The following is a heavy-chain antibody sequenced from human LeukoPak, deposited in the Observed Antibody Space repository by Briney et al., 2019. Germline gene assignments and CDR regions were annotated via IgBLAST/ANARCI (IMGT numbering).Heavy chain of an antibody. V-gene: IGHV4-30-4*01. J-gene: IGHJ4*02. CDR1: GGSISSGDYY. CDR3: ARGPYSSGWYEGPDY. D-gene: IGHD6-19*01. CDR2: IYYSGST. Sequence: PSQTLSLTCTVSGGSISSGDYYWSWIRQPPGKGLEWTGYIYYSGSTYYNPSLKRRVTISVDTSKNQFSLKLSSVTAADTAVYYCARGPYSSGWYEGPDYWGQGTLVTVSS.